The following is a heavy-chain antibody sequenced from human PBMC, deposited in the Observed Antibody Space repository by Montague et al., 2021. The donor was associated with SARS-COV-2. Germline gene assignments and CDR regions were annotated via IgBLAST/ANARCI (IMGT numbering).Heavy chain of an antibody. D-gene: IGHD3-9*01. Sequence: PALVKPTQTLTLTCTFSGFSLCTSGVGVGWIRQPPGKALEWLALIYWDDDKRYSPSLKSRLTITKDTSKNQVVLTMTNMDPVDTATYYCAHSRWYYDILTGYYSLGYYFDYWGQGTLVTVSS. V-gene: IGHV2-5*02. CDR3: AHSRWYYDILTGYYSLGYYFDY. J-gene: IGHJ4*02. CDR2: IYWDDDK. CDR1: GFSLCTSGVG.